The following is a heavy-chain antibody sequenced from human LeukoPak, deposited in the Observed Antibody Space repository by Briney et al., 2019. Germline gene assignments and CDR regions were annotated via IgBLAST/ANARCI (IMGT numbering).Heavy chain of an antibody. Sequence: ASVKVSCKASGYTFTGYYMHWVRQAPGQGLEWMGWINPNSGCTNYAQNFQGRVTMTRDTSISTAYMELSRLRSDDTAVYYCASLARQGRPKGAFDIWGQGTMVTVSS. V-gene: IGHV1-2*02. CDR1: GYTFTGYY. D-gene: IGHD6-6*01. J-gene: IGHJ3*02. CDR2: INPNSGCT. CDR3: ASLARQGRPKGAFDI.